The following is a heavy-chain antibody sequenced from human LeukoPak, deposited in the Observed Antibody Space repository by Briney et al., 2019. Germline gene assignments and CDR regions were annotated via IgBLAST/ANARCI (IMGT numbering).Heavy chain of an antibody. D-gene: IGHD3-3*01. CDR1: GFTFSSYG. Sequence: GGSLRLSCAASGFTFSSYGMHWVRQAPGKGLEWVAVISYDGSNKYYADSVKGRFTISRDNSKNMLYLQMNSLRAEDTAVYYCASTIFGVEVFDYWGQGTLVTVS. V-gene: IGHV3-30*03. CDR3: ASTIFGVEVFDY. CDR2: ISYDGSNK. J-gene: IGHJ4*02.